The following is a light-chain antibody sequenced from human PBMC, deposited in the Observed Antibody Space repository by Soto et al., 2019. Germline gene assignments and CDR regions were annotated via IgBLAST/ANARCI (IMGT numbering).Light chain of an antibody. J-gene: IGKJ5*01. CDR1: QSVGTW. Sequence: DIQMALSPSTLSASVGGRVTITCRASQSVGTWVAWYQQKPGKAPKVLXYESSLLQSGVPSRFRGSGSGTDFTLTISSLQPEDFETYYCQHFKSSPTTFGQGTRLEIK. CDR2: ESS. V-gene: IGKV1-5*01. CDR3: QHFKSSPTT.